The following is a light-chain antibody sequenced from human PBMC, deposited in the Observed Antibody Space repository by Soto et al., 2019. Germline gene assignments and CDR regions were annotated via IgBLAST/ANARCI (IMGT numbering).Light chain of an antibody. CDR3: QQRNKWPPIFT. Sequence: EIVLTQSPATLSLSPGERDTLSCRASQSVSTYLAWYQQKPGQSPRLLVYDVSIRATGIPARFSGSGSGTDFTLTISSLEPEDFAVYYCQQRNKWPPIFTFGPGTKVDF. V-gene: IGKV3-11*01. CDR2: DVS. CDR1: QSVSTY. J-gene: IGKJ3*01.